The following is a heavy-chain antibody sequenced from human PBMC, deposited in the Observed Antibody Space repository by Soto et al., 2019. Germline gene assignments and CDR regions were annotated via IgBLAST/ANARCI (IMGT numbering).Heavy chain of an antibody. J-gene: IGHJ1*01. D-gene: IGHD3-16*01. Sequence: QVQLVESGGGVVQPGTSLRVSCVGSGFTFRSYVIHWVRQAPGKGLEWVAVTSYDGSEKYYDDSVRGRFTISRDNSRNTVDLQRDSLRVEDTGVYYCARWGTAGGLDVWGQGTLVSV. V-gene: IGHV3-30*19. CDR3: ARWGTAGGLDV. CDR1: GFTFRSYV. CDR2: TSYDGSEK.